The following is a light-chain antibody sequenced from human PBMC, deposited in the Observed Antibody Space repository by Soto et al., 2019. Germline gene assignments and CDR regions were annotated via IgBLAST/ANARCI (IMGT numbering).Light chain of an antibody. CDR1: ETVATN. CDR3: QQYFEWPPMT. Sequence: MTQSPSTLSGSLGDRATITCRASETVATNLAWYQQKPGQAPRLLISGASTRAAGISDRFRGSGSGTEFTLTISSLRSEDSAIYYCQQYFEWPPMTFGQGTKVDIK. CDR2: GAS. J-gene: IGKJ1*01. V-gene: IGKV3-15*01.